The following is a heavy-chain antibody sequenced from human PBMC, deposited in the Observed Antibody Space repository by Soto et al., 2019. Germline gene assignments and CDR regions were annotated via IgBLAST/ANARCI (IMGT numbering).Heavy chain of an antibody. CDR2: ISGSGGST. D-gene: IGHD6-19*01. V-gene: IGHV3-23*01. CDR1: GFTFSNYA. Sequence: PGGSLRLSCEAPGFTFSNYAMTWVRQAPGKGLEWVSSISGSGGSTYYADSVKGRFTISRDNSKNTLYLQMKSLRAEDTAVYYCAKNIGSAWYMYYDYWGKGTLVTVSS. CDR3: AKNIGSAWYMYYDY. J-gene: IGHJ4*02.